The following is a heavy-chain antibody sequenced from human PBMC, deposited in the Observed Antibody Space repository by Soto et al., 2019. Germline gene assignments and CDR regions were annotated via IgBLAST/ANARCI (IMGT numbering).Heavy chain of an antibody. V-gene: IGHV3-9*01. J-gene: IGHJ5*01. Sequence: EVQLVESGGGLVQPGTSLRLSCATSGFTFDDYATHWVRQAPGKGLEWVSGISWNSQSIGYADSVKGRFTISRDYAKKSLFLHLSSLRPEDTAVYFCAKAAGLRYLDSWGQGTLVTVSS. CDR1: GFTFDDYA. D-gene: IGHD2-15*01. CDR3: AKAAGLRYLDS. CDR2: ISWNSQSI.